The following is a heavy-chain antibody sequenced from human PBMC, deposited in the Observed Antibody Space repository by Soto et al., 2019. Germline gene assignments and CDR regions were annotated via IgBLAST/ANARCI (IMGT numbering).Heavy chain of an antibody. Sequence: QVQLVQSGAEVKKPGSSVKVSCKASGGTFNSYAINWVRQSPGQGLEWMGGIIPIFGTANYAQELQGRVTISADESMSTGYMDLSSLRAEDTALYYCARGGSGSYATGGYYYYGMDVWGQGTTVTVSS. V-gene: IGHV1-69*01. J-gene: IGHJ6*02. CDR1: GGTFNSYA. CDR3: ARGGSGSYATGGYYYYGMDV. D-gene: IGHD1-26*01. CDR2: IIPIFGTA.